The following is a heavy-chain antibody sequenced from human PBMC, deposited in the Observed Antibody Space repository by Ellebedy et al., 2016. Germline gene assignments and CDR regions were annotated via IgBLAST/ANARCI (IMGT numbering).Heavy chain of an antibody. CDR3: ARDQNYYYYYGMDV. CDR1: GGTFSSYA. Sequence: ASVKVSXXASGGTFSSYAISWVRQAPGQGLEWMGWINAGNGNTKYSQKFQGRVTITRDTSASTAYMELSSLRSEDTAVYYCARDQNYYYYYGMDVWGQGTTVTVSS. CDR2: INAGNGNT. V-gene: IGHV1-3*01. J-gene: IGHJ6*02.